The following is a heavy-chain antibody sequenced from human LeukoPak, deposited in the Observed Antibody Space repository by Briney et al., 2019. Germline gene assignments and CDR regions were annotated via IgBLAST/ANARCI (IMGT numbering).Heavy chain of an antibody. D-gene: IGHD6-19*01. CDR3: VRVGSVAGSDYLDY. J-gene: IGHJ4*02. CDR2: SRNKAKSYTI. CDR1: GFTFSDHF. Sequence: PGGSLRLSCAVSGFTFSDHFLDWVRLAPGKGLEWVGRSRNKAKSYTIEYAASVKGRFTISRYDSKNSLYLQMNSLKTEDTAVYYCVRVGSVAGSDYLDYWGQGTLVTVSS. V-gene: IGHV3-72*01.